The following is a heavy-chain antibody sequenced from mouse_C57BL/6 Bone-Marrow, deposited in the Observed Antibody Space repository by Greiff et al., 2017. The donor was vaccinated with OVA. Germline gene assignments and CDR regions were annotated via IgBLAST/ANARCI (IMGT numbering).Heavy chain of an antibody. V-gene: IGHV1-80*01. J-gene: IGHJ3*01. CDR1: GYTFSTYW. Sequence: LVESGASVQISCKASGYTFSTYWMNWVKQRPGKGLEWIGQIYPGDGDTNYNGKFKGKATLTADKSSSTAYMQLSSLTSADSAVYFCARGAYWGQGTLVTVSS. CDR2: IYPGDGDT. CDR3: ARGAY.